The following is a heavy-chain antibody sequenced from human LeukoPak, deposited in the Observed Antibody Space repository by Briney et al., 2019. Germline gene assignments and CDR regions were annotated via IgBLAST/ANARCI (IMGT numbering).Heavy chain of an antibody. CDR2: IKEDGSQK. V-gene: IGHV3-7*01. D-gene: IGHD3-3*01. CDR3: ARDRASDFWSGYYTPYYYMDV. CDR1: GFTFRNYW. Sequence: GGSLRLSCAASGFTFRNYWMSWVRQAPGKGLEWVANIKEDGSQKYSVDSVRGRFTISRDNAKNSLYLQMNSLRAEDTAVYYCARDRASDFWSGYYTPYYYMDVWGKGTTVTVSS. J-gene: IGHJ6*03.